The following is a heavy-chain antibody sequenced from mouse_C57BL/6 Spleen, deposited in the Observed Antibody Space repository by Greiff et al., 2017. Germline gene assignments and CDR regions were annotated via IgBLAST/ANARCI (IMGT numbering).Heavy chain of an antibody. V-gene: IGHV1-74*01. CDR2: IYPSDSDT. D-gene: IGHD1-2*01. J-gene: IGHJ1*03. CDR3: AIDWEALRRGKLAFCY. Sequence: QVQLQQPGAELVKPGASVKLSCKASGYTFTSYWMHWVKQRPGQGLEWIGSIYPSDSDTNYNQKFKGKATLTVDKSSSTAYMQISSLTSEDSAVYYCAIDWEALRRGKLAFCYWGTGTTVTSSS. CDR1: GYTFTSYW.